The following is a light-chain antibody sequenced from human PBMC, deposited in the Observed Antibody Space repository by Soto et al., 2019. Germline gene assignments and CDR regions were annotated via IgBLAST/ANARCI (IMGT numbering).Light chain of an antibody. Sequence: DSQMTQSTSSLSASVGDRVTITCRASQGISNYLAWYQQKPGKAPALLIYAASTLQSGVPSRFSGSGSGTDFTLTINNLQPDDVATYYCHKYNNGGPLTFGGGTKVDIK. J-gene: IGKJ4*01. CDR3: HKYNNGGPLT. V-gene: IGKV1-27*01. CDR1: QGISNY. CDR2: AAS.